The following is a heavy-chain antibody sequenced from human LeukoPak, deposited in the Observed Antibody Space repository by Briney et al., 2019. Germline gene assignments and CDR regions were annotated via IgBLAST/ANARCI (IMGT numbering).Heavy chain of an antibody. Sequence: GGSLRLTCAASGFTFSSYGMHWVSQAPGKGLEWVSFIRYDGSNKYYADSVKGRFTISRDNSKNTLYLQMNSLRAEDTAVYYCAKDKLGTSSLPFDYSGQGTLVTVSS. J-gene: IGHJ4*02. D-gene: IGHD7-27*01. CDR2: IRYDGSNK. V-gene: IGHV3-30*02. CDR3: AKDKLGTSSLPFDY. CDR1: GFTFSSYG.